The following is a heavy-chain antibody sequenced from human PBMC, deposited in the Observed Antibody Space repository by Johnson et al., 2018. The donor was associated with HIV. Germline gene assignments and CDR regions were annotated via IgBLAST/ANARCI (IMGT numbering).Heavy chain of an antibody. CDR1: GFTFSSYG. CDR2: IRYDGSNK. J-gene: IGHJ3*02. D-gene: IGHD2-8*01. V-gene: IGHV3-30*02. Sequence: QVQLVESGGGVVQPGGSLRLSCAASGFTFSSYGMHWVRQAPGKGLEWVAFIRYDGSNKYYADSVKGRLTISRDNANNTLFLQMDSLRPEDTAVYPCTRGYGTHGVWYTRVDGLDIWGQGTRVTVSS. CDR3: TRGYGTHGVWYTRVDGLDI.